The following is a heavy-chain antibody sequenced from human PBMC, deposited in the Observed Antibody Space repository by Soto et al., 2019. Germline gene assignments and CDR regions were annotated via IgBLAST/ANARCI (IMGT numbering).Heavy chain of an antibody. CDR2: ISRSSSYI. CDR3: GAAIGAY. D-gene: IGHD2-2*01. V-gene: IGHV3-21*01. CDR1: GFTFSSYT. J-gene: IGHJ4*02. Sequence: EVQLVESGGGLVKPGGSLRISCAASGFTFSSYTMNWVRQAPGKGLEWVSSISRSSSYIYFADSVKGRFTISRDNAKNSRYLQMNSLRAEDTAVYYCGAAIGAYWGQGTLVPVSS.